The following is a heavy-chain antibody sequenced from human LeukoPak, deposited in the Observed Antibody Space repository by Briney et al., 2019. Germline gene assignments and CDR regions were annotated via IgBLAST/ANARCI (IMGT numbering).Heavy chain of an antibody. D-gene: IGHD3-10*01. CDR3: AKGEGTMVRGVILFDY. Sequence: SGGSLRLSCAASGFTFSSYAMSWVRQAPGKGLEWVSAISGSGGSTYYADSVKGRFTISRDNSKNTLYLQMNSLRAEDTAVYYCAKGEGTMVRGVILFDYWGQGTLVTVSS. CDR2: ISGSGGST. V-gene: IGHV3-23*01. J-gene: IGHJ4*02. CDR1: GFTFSSYA.